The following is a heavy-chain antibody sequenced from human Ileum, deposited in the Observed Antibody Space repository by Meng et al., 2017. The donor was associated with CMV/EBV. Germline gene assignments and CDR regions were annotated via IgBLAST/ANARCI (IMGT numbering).Heavy chain of an antibody. J-gene: IGHJ4*02. CDR1: GFNFGGYS. Sequence: GESLKISCTASGFNFGGYSMNWVRQAPGKGLEWVSHINSLGRDIHYADSVKGRFTISRDSAKNSLYLQMNSLRVDDTAVYYCARDRGRDAWIEFLGGFDCWGQGTLVTVSS. V-gene: IGHV3-21*01. CDR2: INSLGRDI. CDR3: ARDRGRDAWIEFLGGFDC. D-gene: IGHD3-16*01.